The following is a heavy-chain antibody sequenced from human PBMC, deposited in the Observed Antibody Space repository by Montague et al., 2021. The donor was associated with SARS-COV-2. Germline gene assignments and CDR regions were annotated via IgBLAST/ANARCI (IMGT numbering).Heavy chain of an antibody. Sequence: SETRSLTCTVSAGSLSSRSNYWGWIRQPPGTGLQWIGSVDSAGSTYYXPSLKSRVTISLDTSKNQFSLKLSSVTAADTAVYYCARDEYNRYWYKYWGQGALVTVSS. V-gene: IGHV4-39*07. J-gene: IGHJ4*02. D-gene: IGHD2-8*02. CDR2: VDSAGST. CDR3: ARDEYNRYWYKY. CDR1: AGSLSSRSNY.